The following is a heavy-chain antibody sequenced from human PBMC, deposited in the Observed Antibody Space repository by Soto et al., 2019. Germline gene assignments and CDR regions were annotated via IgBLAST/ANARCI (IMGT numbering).Heavy chain of an antibody. CDR3: ARQAHCYYYGFDV. CDR1: GGSVSSGDYF. CDR2: IYYSGST. V-gene: IGHV4-61*08. Sequence: SETLSLTCTVSGGSVSSGDYFWSWLRQSPGKRLEWIAYIYYSGSTNYNPSLKSRATISVDTSKSQASLTLTSMTAADAALYYCARQAHCYYYGFDVWGQGTAVPVSS. J-gene: IGHJ6*02. D-gene: IGHD2-15*01.